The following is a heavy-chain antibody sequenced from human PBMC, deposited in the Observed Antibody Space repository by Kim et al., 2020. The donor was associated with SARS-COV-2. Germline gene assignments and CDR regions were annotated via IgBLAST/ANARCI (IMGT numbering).Heavy chain of an antibody. CDR3: ARESHSYGQCFDY. J-gene: IGHJ4*02. D-gene: IGHD5-18*01. CDR1: GFTFSSYA. CDR2: ISSNGGST. Sequence: GGSLRLSCAASGFTFSSYAMHWVRQAPGKGLEYVSAISSNGGSTYYANSVKGRFTISRDNSKNTLYLQMGSLRAEDMAVYYCARESHSYGQCFDYWGQGT. V-gene: IGHV3-64*01.